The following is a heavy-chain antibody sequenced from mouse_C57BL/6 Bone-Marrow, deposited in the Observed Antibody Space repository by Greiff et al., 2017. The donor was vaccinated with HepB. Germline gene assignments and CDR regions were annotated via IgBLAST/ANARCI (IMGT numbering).Heavy chain of an antibody. J-gene: IGHJ2*01. CDR2: IYPGSGST. Sequence: VQLQQSGAELVKPGASVKMSCKASGYTFTSYWITWVKQRPGQGLEWIGDIYPGSGSTNYNEKFKSKATLTVDTSSSTAYMQLSSLTSEDSAVYYCARDPLGSSFFDYWGQGTTLTVSS. CDR1: GYTFTSYW. D-gene: IGHD1-1*01. V-gene: IGHV1-55*01. CDR3: ARDPLGSSFFDY.